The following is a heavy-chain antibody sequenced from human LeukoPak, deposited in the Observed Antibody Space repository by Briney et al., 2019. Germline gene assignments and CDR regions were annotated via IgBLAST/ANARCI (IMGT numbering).Heavy chain of an antibody. CDR2: INPATGST. CDR1: GYIFSGHH. J-gene: IGHJ4*02. D-gene: IGHD3-3*01. CDR3: ARGWSGGDDN. Sequence: ASVKVSCKTSGYIFSGHHLHWLRQAPGQEPEWMAWINPATGSTQYKQKFQGRITVTRDTSIRTTYMELSGLTSGDTAVYYCARGWSGGDDNWGQGTLVTVSS. V-gene: IGHV1-2*02.